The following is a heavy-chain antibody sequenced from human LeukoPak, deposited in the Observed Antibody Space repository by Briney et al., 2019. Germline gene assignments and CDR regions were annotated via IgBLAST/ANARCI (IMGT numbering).Heavy chain of an antibody. CDR1: GFTFTNYW. J-gene: IGHJ4*02. CDR2: IKQDRSEK. V-gene: IGHV3-7*01. D-gene: IGHD3-22*01. Sequence: GGSLRLSCAASGFTFTNYWMSWVRQAPGKGLELVANIKQDRSEKYYVDSVKGRFTISRDNSKNTLYLQMNSLRAEDTAVYYCAKDRVSGDSSGYYLDYWGQGTLVTVSS. CDR3: AKDRVSGDSSGYYLDY.